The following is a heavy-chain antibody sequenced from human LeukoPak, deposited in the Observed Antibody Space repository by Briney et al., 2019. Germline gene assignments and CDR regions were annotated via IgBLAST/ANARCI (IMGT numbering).Heavy chain of an antibody. CDR3: AREGDYYGSGSSVQ. V-gene: IGHV4-34*01. Sequence: SETLSLTCAVYGGSFSGYYWSWIRQPPGKGLEWIGEINHRGSTNYNPSLKSRVTISVDTSKNQSSLKLSSVTAADTAVYYCAREGDYYGSGSSVQWGQGTLVTVSS. J-gene: IGHJ4*02. D-gene: IGHD3-10*01. CDR2: INHRGST. CDR1: GGSFSGYY.